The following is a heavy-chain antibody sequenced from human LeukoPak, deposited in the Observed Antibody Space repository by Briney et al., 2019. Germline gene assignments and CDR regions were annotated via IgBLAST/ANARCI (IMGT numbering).Heavy chain of an antibody. CDR2: IIPISGTA. J-gene: IGHJ3*02. D-gene: IGHD5-24*01. V-gene: IGHV1-69*05. Sequence: GASVKVSCKASGGTFNRYPVTWVRQATGQGLEWMGEIIPISGTANYAQKFQGRVTITTDESTNTAYMELRSLRSEDTAVYYCARQDGYVAPNAFEIRGQGTMVTVSS. CDR3: ARQDGYVAPNAFEI. CDR1: GGTFNRYP.